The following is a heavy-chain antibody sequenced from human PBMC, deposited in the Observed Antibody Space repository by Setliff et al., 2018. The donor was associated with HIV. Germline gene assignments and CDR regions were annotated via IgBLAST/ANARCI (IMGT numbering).Heavy chain of an antibody. CDR1: DGSISSSSYY. J-gene: IGHJ4*02. V-gene: IGHV4-39*01. CDR2: IYYSGNT. D-gene: IGHD3-3*01. CDR3: ARPSLGIGGGSKFDS. Sequence: SETLSLTCDVSDGSISSSSYYWAWIRQPPGKGLEWIGTIYYSGNTYYRPSLKSRVTVSIDTSKNQFSLRLNSVTAADAAMYYCARPSLGIGGGSKFDSWGQGTLVTVSS.